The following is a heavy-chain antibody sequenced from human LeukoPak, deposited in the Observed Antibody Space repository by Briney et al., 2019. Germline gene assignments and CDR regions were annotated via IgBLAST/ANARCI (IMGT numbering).Heavy chain of an antibody. CDR3: AREAASTVATIEAAFDI. CDR2: TRNKANSYTT. D-gene: IGHD5-12*01. J-gene: IGHJ3*02. CDR1: GFTFSDHY. V-gene: IGHV3-72*01. Sequence: GGSLRLSCAASGFTFSDHYMDWVRQAPGKGLEWVGRTRNKANSYTTEYAASVKGRFTISRDDSKNSLYLQMNSLKTEDTAVYYCAREAASTVATIEAAFDIWGQGTMVTVSS.